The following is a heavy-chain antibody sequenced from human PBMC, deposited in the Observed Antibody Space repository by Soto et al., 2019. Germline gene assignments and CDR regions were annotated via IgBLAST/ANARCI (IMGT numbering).Heavy chain of an antibody. J-gene: IGHJ5*02. CDR1: GSTFSSYG. CDR3: ARAVAGQRNNWFDP. V-gene: IGHV3-33*01. D-gene: IGHD6-19*01. Sequence: PGGSLRLSCAASGSTFSSYGMHWVRQAPGEGLEWVAVIWYDGSNKYYADSVKGRFTISRDNSKNTLYLQMNSLRAEDTAVYYCARAVAGQRNNWFDPWGQGTLVTVSS. CDR2: IWYDGSNK.